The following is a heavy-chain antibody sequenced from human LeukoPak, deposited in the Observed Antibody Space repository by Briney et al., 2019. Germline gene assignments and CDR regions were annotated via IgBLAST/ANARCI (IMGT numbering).Heavy chain of an antibody. CDR1: GYTFTSYY. CDR3: HAYDILTGYYNG. Sequence: ASVKVSCKASGYTFTSYYMHWVRQAPGQGLEWMGIINPSGGSTSYAQKFQGRVTMTRDTSTSTVYMELSSLRSEDTAVYYCHAYDILTGYYNGWGRGTLVTVSS. J-gene: IGHJ4*02. V-gene: IGHV1-46*01. CDR2: INPSGGST. D-gene: IGHD3-9*01.